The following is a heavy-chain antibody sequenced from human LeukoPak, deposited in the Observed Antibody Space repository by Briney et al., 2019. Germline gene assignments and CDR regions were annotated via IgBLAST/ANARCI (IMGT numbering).Heavy chain of an antibody. Sequence: ASVKVSCKASGYTFTSYAMHWVRQAPGQRLEWMGWVNAGNGNTKYSQKFQGRVTITRDTSASPASMELTSLSSEDPVFFFKQKTAYDILTGYYTLDYWGQGTLVTVSS. CDR3: QKTAYDILTGYYTLDY. CDR2: VNAGNGNT. CDR1: GYTFTSYA. J-gene: IGHJ4*02. V-gene: IGHV1-3*01. D-gene: IGHD3-9*01.